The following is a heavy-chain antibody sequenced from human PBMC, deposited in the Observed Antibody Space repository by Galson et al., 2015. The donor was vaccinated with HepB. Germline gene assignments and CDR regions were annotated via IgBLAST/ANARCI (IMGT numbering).Heavy chain of an antibody. CDR3: ARVSRSGSYYMTYYYYYMDV. D-gene: IGHD3-10*01. V-gene: IGHV1-18*01. CDR1: GYTFTSYG. Sequence: SVKVSCKASGYTFTSYGISWVRQAPGQGLEWMGWISAYNGNTNYAQKLQGRVTMTTDTSTSTAYMELRSLRSDDTAVYYCARVSRSGSYYMTYYYYYMDVWGKGTTVTVSS. CDR2: ISAYNGNT. J-gene: IGHJ6*03.